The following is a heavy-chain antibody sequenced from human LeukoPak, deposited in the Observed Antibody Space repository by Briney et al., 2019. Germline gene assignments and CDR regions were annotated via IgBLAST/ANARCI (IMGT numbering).Heavy chain of an antibody. J-gene: IGHJ5*02. D-gene: IGHD2-15*01. V-gene: IGHV3-21*01. CDR3: ARSENRCSGGSCYDWFDP. CDR1: GFTFSSSA. CDR2: INSGGTRT. Sequence: GGSLRLSCAASGFTFSSSAMSWVRQAPGKGLECVSSINSGGTRTYYADSVKGRFTISRDNAKNSLYLQMNSLRAEDTAVYYCARSENRCSGGSCYDWFDPWGQGTLVTVSS.